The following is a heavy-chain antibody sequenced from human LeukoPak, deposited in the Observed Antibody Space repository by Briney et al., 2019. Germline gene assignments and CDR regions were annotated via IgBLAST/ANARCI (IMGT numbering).Heavy chain of an antibody. CDR3: ARYYDGGNWFDP. J-gene: IGHJ5*02. CDR2: ISAYNGNT. Sequence: ASVKVSCKASGGTFSSYAISWVRQAPGQGLEWMGWISAYNGNTNYAQKLQGRVTMTTDTSTSTAYMELRSLRSDDTAVYYCARYYDGGNWFDPWGQGTLVTVSS. D-gene: IGHD3-22*01. V-gene: IGHV1-18*01. CDR1: GGTFSSYA.